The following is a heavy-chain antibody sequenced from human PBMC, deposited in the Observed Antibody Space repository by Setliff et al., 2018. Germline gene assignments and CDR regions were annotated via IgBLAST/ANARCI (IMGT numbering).Heavy chain of an antibody. CDR3: ARVSQLVVLSLYYYYGMDV. CDR1: GFTFSSYW. CDR2: IKQDGSEK. D-gene: IGHD6-6*01. J-gene: IGHJ6*02. V-gene: IGHV3-7*01. Sequence: GGSLRLSCAASGFTFSSYWMSWVRQAPGKGLEWVANIKQDGSEKYYVDSVKGRFTISRDNAKNSLYLQMNSLRAEDTAVYYCARVSQLVVLSLYYYYGMDVWGQGTTVTVSS.